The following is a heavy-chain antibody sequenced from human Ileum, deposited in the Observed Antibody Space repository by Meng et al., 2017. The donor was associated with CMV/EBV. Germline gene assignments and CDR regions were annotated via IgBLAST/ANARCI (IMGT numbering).Heavy chain of an antibody. CDR3: AKCRGGSCYYFDY. CDR1: GFTFSGYA. J-gene: IGHJ4*02. Sequence: GESLKISCAASGFTFSGYAVSWVRQPPGKGLEWVSAISGTGDNTYYADSVKGRFTISSDNSKNTLDVQMNSLRAEDTALYNCAKCRGGSCYYFDYWGQGTLVTVSS. CDR2: ISGTGDNT. V-gene: IGHV3-23*01. D-gene: IGHD2-15*01.